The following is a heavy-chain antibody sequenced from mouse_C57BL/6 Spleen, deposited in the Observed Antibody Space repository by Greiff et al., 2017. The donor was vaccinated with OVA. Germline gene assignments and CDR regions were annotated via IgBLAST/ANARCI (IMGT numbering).Heavy chain of an antibody. CDR2: IYIGNGYT. D-gene: IGHD1-1*01. Sequence: EVHLVESGAELVRPGSSVKMSCKTSGYTFTSYGINWVKQRPGQGLEWIGYIYIGNGYTEYNEKFKGKATLTSDTSSSTAYMQLSSLTSEDSAIYFCARNYYGSSYLYFDVWGTGTTVTVSS. CDR1: GYTFTSYG. CDR3: ARNYYGSSYLYFDV. J-gene: IGHJ1*03. V-gene: IGHV1-58*01.